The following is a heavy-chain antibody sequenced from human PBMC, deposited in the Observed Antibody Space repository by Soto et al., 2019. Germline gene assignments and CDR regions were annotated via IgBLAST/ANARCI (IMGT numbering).Heavy chain of an antibody. CDR3: ATHIFDY. J-gene: IGHJ4*02. CDR2: ISYDGSNK. V-gene: IGHV3-30*03. D-gene: IGHD2-21*01. Sequence: QVQLVASGGGVVQPGRSLRLSCAASGFTFSSYGMHWVRQAPGKGLEWVAVISYDGSNKYYADSVKGRFTISRDNSKNTLYLQMNSLRAEDTAVYYCATHIFDYWGQGTLVTVSS. CDR1: GFTFSSYG.